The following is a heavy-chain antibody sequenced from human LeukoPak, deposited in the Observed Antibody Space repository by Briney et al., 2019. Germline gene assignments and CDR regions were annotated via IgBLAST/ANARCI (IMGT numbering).Heavy chain of an antibody. CDR3: ARHWSSIAALHRY. J-gene: IGHJ4*02. V-gene: IGHV4-39*01. Sequence: PSETLSLTCTVSGGSISSSSYYWGWIRQPPGKGLEWIGSIYYSGSTYYNPSLKSRVTISVDTSKNQFSLKLSSVTAADTAVYYCARHWSSIAALHRYWGQGTLVTVSS. CDR2: IYYSGST. CDR1: GGSISSSSYY. D-gene: IGHD6-6*01.